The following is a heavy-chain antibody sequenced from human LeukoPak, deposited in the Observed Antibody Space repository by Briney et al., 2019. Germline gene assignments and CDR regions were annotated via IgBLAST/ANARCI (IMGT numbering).Heavy chain of an antibody. Sequence: GGSLRLSCAASGFTFSSYSMNWVRQAPGKGLEWVSSISSSSSYIYYADSVKGRFTISRDNAKNSLYLQMNSLRAEDTAVYYCATLRDSSSRTSVYYFDYWGQGTLVTVSS. CDR1: GFTFSSYS. CDR2: ISSSSSYI. J-gene: IGHJ4*02. V-gene: IGHV3-21*01. CDR3: ATLRDSSSRTSVYYFDY. D-gene: IGHD3-22*01.